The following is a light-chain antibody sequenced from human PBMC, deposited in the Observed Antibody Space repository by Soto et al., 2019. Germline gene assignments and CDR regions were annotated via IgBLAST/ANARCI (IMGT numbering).Light chain of an antibody. CDR2: SNI. CDR1: SSNIESNT. Sequence: QPVLTQPPSASGTPGQRVTISCSGSSSNIESNTVNWYQQLPGTAPKLLIYSNIQRPSGVPDRFSGSKSGSSASLAISGRQSEDEDDYYCSSWDDSLNGVVFGGGTKVTVL. CDR3: SSWDDSLNGVV. J-gene: IGLJ2*01. V-gene: IGLV1-44*01.